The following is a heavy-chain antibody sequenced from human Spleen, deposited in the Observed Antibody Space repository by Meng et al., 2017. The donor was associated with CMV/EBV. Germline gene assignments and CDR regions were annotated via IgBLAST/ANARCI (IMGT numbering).Heavy chain of an antibody. Sequence: YTFPLYYIHWVRQAPGQGLEWMGWINPNTGGTNSAQKFQGRVTMTGDTPISTAYMELSSLDSDDTALYFCARERGLGFRGTNDAFDFWGQGTMVTVSS. CDR1: YTFPLYY. CDR2: INPNTGGT. V-gene: IGHV1-2*02. CDR3: ARERGLGFRGTNDAFDF. J-gene: IGHJ3*01. D-gene: IGHD1-14*01.